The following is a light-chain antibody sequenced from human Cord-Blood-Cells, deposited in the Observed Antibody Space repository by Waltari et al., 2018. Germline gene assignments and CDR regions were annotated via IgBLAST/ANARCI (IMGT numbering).Light chain of an antibody. Sequence: QSALTQPASVSGSPGQSITISCTGTSSDVGGYNYVSWYQQHPGKAPKLMIYDVSNRPSGVCNRFSGPKSGNTASLTISGLQAEDEADYYCSSYTSSSHVVFGGGTKLTVL. CDR1: SSDVGGYNY. V-gene: IGLV2-14*01. CDR2: DVS. CDR3: SSYTSSSHVV. J-gene: IGLJ2*01.